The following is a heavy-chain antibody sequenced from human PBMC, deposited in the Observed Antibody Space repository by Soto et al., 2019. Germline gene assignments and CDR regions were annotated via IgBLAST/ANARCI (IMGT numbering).Heavy chain of an antibody. CDR3: ASAGTTSGQTWFDP. Sequence: ASVKVSCKVSGYTLTELSMHWVRQAPGKGLEWMGGFDPEDGETIYAQKFQGRVTMTTDTSTSTAYMELRSLRSDDTAVYYCASAGTTSGQTWFDPWGQGTLVTVSS. CDR1: GYTLTELS. V-gene: IGHV1-24*01. CDR2: FDPEDGET. D-gene: IGHD1-7*01. J-gene: IGHJ5*02.